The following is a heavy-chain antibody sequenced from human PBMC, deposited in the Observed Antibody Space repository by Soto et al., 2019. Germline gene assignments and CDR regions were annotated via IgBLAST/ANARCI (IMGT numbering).Heavy chain of an antibody. Sequence: SETLSLTCNVSGDSISSSSYYWSWIRQHPGKRMAWFGSIYYSGSTYYNPSLKSRVTISVDTSKNQFSLKLSSVTAADTAVYYCARLVQVADFWSGYYPPNWFDPWGQGTLVTVSS. V-gene: IGHV4-39*01. CDR2: IYYSGST. CDR1: GDSISSSSYY. J-gene: IGHJ5*02. D-gene: IGHD3-3*01. CDR3: ARLVQVADFWSGYYPPNWFDP.